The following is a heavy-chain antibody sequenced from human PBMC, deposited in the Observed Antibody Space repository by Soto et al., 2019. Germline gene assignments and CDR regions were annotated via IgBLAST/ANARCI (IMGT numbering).Heavy chain of an antibody. V-gene: IGHV4-39*01. Sequence: QLQLQESGPGLVKPSETLSLTCTVSGGSISSSSYYWGWIRQPPGKGLEWIGSIYYSGSTYYNPSLKSRVTISVDTSKNQFSLKLSSVTAADTAVYYCASRGIAAAVFDPWGQGTLVTVSS. CDR1: GGSISSSSYY. D-gene: IGHD6-25*01. J-gene: IGHJ5*02. CDR2: IYYSGST. CDR3: ASRGIAAAVFDP.